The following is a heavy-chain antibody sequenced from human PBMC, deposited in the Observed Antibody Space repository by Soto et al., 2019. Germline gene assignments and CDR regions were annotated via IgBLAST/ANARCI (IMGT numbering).Heavy chain of an antibody. Sequence: GASVKVSCKASGYTFTSYYMHWVRQAPGQGLEWMGIINPSGGSTSYAQKFQGRVTMTRDTSTSTVYMELSSLRSEDTAVYYCAREVDYDSSGYYGYFDYWGQGTLVTVSS. CDR3: AREVDYDSSGYYGYFDY. CDR1: GYTFTSYY. CDR2: INPSGGST. D-gene: IGHD3-22*01. J-gene: IGHJ4*02. V-gene: IGHV1-46*01.